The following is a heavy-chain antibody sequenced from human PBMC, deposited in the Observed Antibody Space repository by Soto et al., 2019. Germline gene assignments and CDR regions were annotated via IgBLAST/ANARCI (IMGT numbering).Heavy chain of an antibody. Sequence: EVQLVESGGGLVQPGGSLRLSCAASGFTFSSYEMNWVRQAPGKGLEWVSYISSSGSTIYYADSVKGRFTISRDNAKNSLYLQMNSLRAEDTAVYYCARDIRGNHYYHSNNNWGQGTLVTVSS. J-gene: IGHJ4*02. V-gene: IGHV3-48*03. D-gene: IGHD3-22*01. CDR2: ISSSGSTI. CDR3: ARDIRGNHYYHSNNN. CDR1: GFTFSSYE.